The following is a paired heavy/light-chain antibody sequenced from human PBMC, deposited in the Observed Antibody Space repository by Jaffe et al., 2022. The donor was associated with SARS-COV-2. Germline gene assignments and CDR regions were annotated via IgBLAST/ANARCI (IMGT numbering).Light chain of an antibody. Sequence: QSALTQPASVAGSPGQSITISCTGTSSDIGNYNLVSWYQQYPGKAPKLMIFEVTKRPSGVSNRFSGSKSGNTASLTISGLQADDEADYYCCSYAGTTIHVVFGGGTKLTVL. CDR3: CSYAGTTIHVV. V-gene: IGLV2-23*02. CDR1: SSDIGNYNL. CDR2: EVT. J-gene: IGLJ2*01.
Heavy chain of an antibody. CDR3: ATTGAVRFDS. CDR2: IKQDETEQ. D-gene: IGHD3-10*01. CDR1: GFPFSDYW. Sequence: EVRLVETGGGLVQPGGSLRLSCAASGFPFSDYWMSWVRQAPGKGLEWVANIKQDETEQYYGGSVKGRFTISRDNAKNSLYLHMNSLRVEDTAVYYCATTGAVRFDSWGQGILVTVSS. V-gene: IGHV3-7*01. J-gene: IGHJ4*02.